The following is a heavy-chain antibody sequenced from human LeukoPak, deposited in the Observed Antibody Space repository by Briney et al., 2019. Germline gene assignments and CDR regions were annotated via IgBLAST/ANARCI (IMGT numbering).Heavy chain of an antibody. CDR1: GGSISSSSYY. CDR2: MYYSGST. CDR3: AREAYGSGKINWFDP. D-gene: IGHD3-10*01. Sequence: PSETLSLTCTVSGGSISSSSYYWGWIRQPPGKGLEWIGNMYYSGSTYYNPSLKSRVTISVDTSKNQFSLKLSSVTAADTAVYYCAREAYGSGKINWFDPWGQGTLVTVSS. V-gene: IGHV4-39*02. J-gene: IGHJ5*02.